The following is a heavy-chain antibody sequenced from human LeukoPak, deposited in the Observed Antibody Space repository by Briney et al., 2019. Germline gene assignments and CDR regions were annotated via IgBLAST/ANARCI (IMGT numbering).Heavy chain of an antibody. Sequence: GGSLRLSCTVSGFTVSSNSMSWVRQAPGKGLEWVSFIYSDKTHYSDSVKGRFTISRDNSKNTLYLQMNSLRAEDTAVYYCARLKLLWSNYFDYWGQGTLVTVSS. CDR1: GFTVSSNS. V-gene: IGHV3-53*01. CDR3: ARLKLLWSNYFDY. J-gene: IGHJ4*02. D-gene: IGHD2-2*01. CDR2: IYSDKT.